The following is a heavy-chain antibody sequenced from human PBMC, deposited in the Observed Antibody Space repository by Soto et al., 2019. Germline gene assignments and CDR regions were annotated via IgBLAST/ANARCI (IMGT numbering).Heavy chain of an antibody. CDR1: GDSVSSNSAA. J-gene: IGHJ4*02. CDR2: TYYRSKWYN. Sequence: SRTLSLTCAISGDSVSSNSAAWDCIMHSPSRVVEWLGRTYYRSKWYNEYAVSVKSRITINPDTSKNQFSLQLNSVTPEDTAVYYCARGQWADFDYWGQGTLVTVSS. D-gene: IGHD6-19*01. V-gene: IGHV6-1*01. CDR3: ARGQWADFDY.